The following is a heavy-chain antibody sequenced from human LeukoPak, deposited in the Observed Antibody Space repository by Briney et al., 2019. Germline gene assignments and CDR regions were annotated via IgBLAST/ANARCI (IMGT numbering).Heavy chain of an antibody. Sequence: GGSLRLSCAASGFTFSNAWMSWVRQAPGKGLEWVGRIKSKTDGGTTDYAAPVKGRFTISRDDSKNTLYLQMGSLRAEDMAVYYCAREDHGGPPLHYWGQGTLVTVSS. CDR2: IKSKTDGGTT. CDR3: AREDHGGPPLHY. V-gene: IGHV3-15*01. CDR1: GFTFSNAW. J-gene: IGHJ4*02.